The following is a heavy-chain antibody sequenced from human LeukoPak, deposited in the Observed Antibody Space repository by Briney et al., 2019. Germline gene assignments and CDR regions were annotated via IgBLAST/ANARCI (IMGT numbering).Heavy chain of an antibody. CDR1: GGSISSGGYY. CDR2: IYYSGST. V-gene: IGHV4-31*03. D-gene: IGHD3-22*01. CDR3: ASGYDSSGYYLVY. Sequence: PSRTLSLTCTVSGGSISSGGYYWSWIHQHPGKGLEWIGYIYYSGSTYYNPSLKSRVTISVDTSKNQFSLKLSSVTAADTAVYYCASGYDSSGYYLVYWGQGTLVTVSS. J-gene: IGHJ4*02.